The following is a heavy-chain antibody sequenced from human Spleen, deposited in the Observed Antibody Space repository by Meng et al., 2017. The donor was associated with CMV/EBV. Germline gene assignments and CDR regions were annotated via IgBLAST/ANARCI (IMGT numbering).Heavy chain of an antibody. CDR1: DLDFNIYA. Sequence: ETLSLTCVAPDLDFNIYAMTWVRQAPGKGLEWASGISAHADVTKYTDSVKGRFTISRDNSKNTLYLQMTSLRIEDTAVYHCAKILKVRFLEWLSMDVWGQGTTVTVSS. V-gene: IGHV3-23*01. CDR2: ISAHADVT. J-gene: IGHJ6*02. CDR3: AKILKVRFLEWLSMDV. D-gene: IGHD3-3*01.